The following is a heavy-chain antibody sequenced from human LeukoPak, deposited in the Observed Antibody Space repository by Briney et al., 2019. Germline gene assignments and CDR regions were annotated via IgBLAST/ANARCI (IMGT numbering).Heavy chain of an antibody. D-gene: IGHD5-12*01. CDR1: GDSVSRYY. Sequence: SETLSLTCTVSGDSVSRYYWDWLRQAPGKGLEWIGNIYDSGTTHYNPSLKSRVTISGDTSKNQFSLKLNSVTAADMAIYYCATHRRSGSGGSENAFEIWGQGTMVTVSS. CDR3: ATHRRSGSGGSENAFEI. J-gene: IGHJ3*02. V-gene: IGHV4-39*01. CDR2: IYDSGTT.